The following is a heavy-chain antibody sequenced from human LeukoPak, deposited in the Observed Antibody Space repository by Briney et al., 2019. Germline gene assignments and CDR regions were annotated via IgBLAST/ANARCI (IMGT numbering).Heavy chain of an antibody. V-gene: IGHV4-4*07. CDR1: GGSISSYY. CDR2: IYTSGST. D-gene: IGHD6-6*01. CDR3: AREAYSSSPGAFDI. J-gene: IGHJ3*02. Sequence: PSETLSLTCTVSGGSISSYYWSWIRQPAGKGLEWIGRIYTSGSTNYNPSLKSRVTMSVDTSKNQFSLKLSSVTAADTAVYYCAREAYSSSPGAFDIWGQGTMVTVSS.